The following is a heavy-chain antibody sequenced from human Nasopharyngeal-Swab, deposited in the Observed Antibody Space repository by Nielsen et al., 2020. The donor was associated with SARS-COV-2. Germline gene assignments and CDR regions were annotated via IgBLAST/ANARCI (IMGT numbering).Heavy chain of an antibody. V-gene: IGHV3-66*03. CDR1: GFTVSSNY. CDR3: ARDLGAAQGYYFDY. D-gene: IGHD3-16*01. Sequence: GESLKISCAASGFTVSSNYMSWVRQAPGKGLEWVSVIYSCGSTYYADSVKGRFTISRDNSKNTLYLQMNSLRAEDTAVYYCARDLGAAQGYYFDYWGQGTLVTVSS. J-gene: IGHJ4*02. CDR2: IYSCGST.